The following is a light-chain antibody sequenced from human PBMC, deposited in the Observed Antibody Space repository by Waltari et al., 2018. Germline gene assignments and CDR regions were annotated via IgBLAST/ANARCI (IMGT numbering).Light chain of an antibody. CDR3: LLHYSGPRV. CDR1: TGAVTSRHY. J-gene: IGLJ2*01. V-gene: IGLV7-46*01. Sequence: QAVVTQEPSVTVSPGGTVTLTCGPSTGAVTSRHYPYWFQQKPGQAPRTLFYDTSNKHSWTPARFSGSIVGGKAALTLSGAQPEDEAEYYCLLHYSGPRVFGGGTKVTVL. CDR2: DTS.